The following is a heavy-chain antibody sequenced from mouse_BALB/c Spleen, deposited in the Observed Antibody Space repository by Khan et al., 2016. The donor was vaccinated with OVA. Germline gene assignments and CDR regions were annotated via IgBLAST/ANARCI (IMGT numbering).Heavy chain of an antibody. CDR1: GYTFTDYA. J-gene: IGHJ3*01. CDR2: ISTYYGDA. CDR3: ARGNGNSRFAY. V-gene: IGHV1S137*01. D-gene: IGHD2-1*01. Sequence: QVQLKASGAELVRPGVSVKISCKGSGYTFTDYAMHWVKQSHAKSLEWIGVISTYYGDATYNQKFKGKATMTVDKSSSTAYMELARLTSEDSAIYYCARGNGNSRFAYWGQGTLVTVSA.